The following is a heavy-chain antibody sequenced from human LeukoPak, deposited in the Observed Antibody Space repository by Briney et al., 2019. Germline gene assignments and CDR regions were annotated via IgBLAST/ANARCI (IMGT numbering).Heavy chain of an antibody. CDR2: IYYSGST. Sequence: PSETLSLTCTVSGGSISSDTYYWGWIRQPPGKGLEWIGSIYYSGSTYYNPSLKSRVTISVDTSKNQFSLKLNSVTAADSAVYYCARDHVDTAMVYDYWGQGTLVTVSS. V-gene: IGHV4-39*07. CDR1: GGSISSDTYY. J-gene: IGHJ4*02. D-gene: IGHD5-18*01. CDR3: ARDHVDTAMVYDY.